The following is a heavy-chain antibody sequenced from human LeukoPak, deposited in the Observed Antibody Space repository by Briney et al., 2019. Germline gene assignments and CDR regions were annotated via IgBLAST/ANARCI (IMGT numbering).Heavy chain of an antibody. V-gene: IGHV4-30-2*01. D-gene: IGHD5-18*01. CDR1: GGSISSGGYY. Sequence: PSETLSLTCAVSGGSISSGGYYWSWIRQPPGKGLEWIGYIYHSGSTYYNPSLKSRVTISVDRSKNQFSLKLSSVTAADTAVYYCARDFGDTAMLQLDYWGQGTLVTVSS. CDR2: IYHSGST. CDR3: ARDFGDTAMLQLDY. J-gene: IGHJ4*02.